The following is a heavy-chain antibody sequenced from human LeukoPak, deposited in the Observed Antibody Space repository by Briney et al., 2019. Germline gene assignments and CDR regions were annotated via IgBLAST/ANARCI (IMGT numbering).Heavy chain of an antibody. CDR2: ISWDGGST. CDR1: GFTFDDYA. CDR3: ARGTKGHSSSHFDY. J-gene: IGHJ4*02. D-gene: IGHD6-13*01. Sequence: GGSLRLSCAASGFTFDDYAMHWVRQAPGKGLEWVSLISWDGGSTYYADSVKGRFTITRENNKNSLYLQMNSLRAEDNALYYCARGTKGHSSSHFDYWGQGTLVTVSS. V-gene: IGHV3-43D*03.